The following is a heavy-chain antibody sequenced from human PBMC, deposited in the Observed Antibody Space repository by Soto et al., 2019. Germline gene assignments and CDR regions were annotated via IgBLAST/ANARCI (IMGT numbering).Heavy chain of an antibody. CDR1: GGSISSYY. V-gene: IGHV4-59*08. D-gene: IGHD4-17*01. J-gene: IGHJ6*03. CDR3: ARHYHYFYGGVYHHYHLAV. Sequence: PSETLSLTCTVSGGSISSYYWSWIRQPPGKGLEWIGYIYYSGSTNYNPSLKSRVTISVDTSKNQFSLKLSSVTAADTAVYYCARHYHYFYGGVYHHYHLAVPAQRTTVTGSS. CDR2: IYYSGST.